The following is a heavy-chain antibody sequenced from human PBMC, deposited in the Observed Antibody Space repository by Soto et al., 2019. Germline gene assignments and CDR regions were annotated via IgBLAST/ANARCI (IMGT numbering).Heavy chain of an antibody. Sequence: ASVKVSCKASGYTFSTYAIHWVRQAPGQRPEWMGWVNPYNGYTKYSHKLQGRVTMTTDTSTSTAYMELRSLRSDDTAVYYCARDGLYYYDSSGYYYVDYWGQGTLVTVSS. D-gene: IGHD3-22*01. CDR2: VNPYNGYT. CDR3: ARDGLYYYDSSGYYYVDY. V-gene: IGHV1-3*01. J-gene: IGHJ4*02. CDR1: GYTFSTYA.